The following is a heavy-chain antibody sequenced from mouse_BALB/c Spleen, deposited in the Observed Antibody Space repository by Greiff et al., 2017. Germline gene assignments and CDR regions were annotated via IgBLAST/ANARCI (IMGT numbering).Heavy chain of an antibody. D-gene: IGHD3-2*01. CDR3: ASESSGYAMDY. J-gene: IGHJ4*01. Sequence: EVQLQESGAELVKPGASVKLSCTASGFNIKDTYMHWVKQRPEQGLEWIGRIDPANGNTKYDPKFQGKATITADTSSNTAYLQLSSLTSEDTAVYYCASESSGYAMDYWGQGTSVTVSS. CDR2: IDPANGNT. CDR1: GFNIKDTY. V-gene: IGHV14-3*02.